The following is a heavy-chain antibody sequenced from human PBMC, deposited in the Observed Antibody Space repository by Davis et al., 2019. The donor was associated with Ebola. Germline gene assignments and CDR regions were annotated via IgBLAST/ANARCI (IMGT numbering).Heavy chain of an antibody. CDR3: ARGAGLGIAAS. J-gene: IGHJ5*02. D-gene: IGHD7-27*01. CDR2: IYYSGST. V-gene: IGHV4-59*01. CDR1: GGSISGYY. Sequence: PSETLSLTCTVSGGSISGYYWSWIRQPPGKGLEWIGYIYYSGSTNYNPSLKSRVTISVDTSKNQFSLKLSSVTAADTAVYYCARGAGLGIAASWGQGTLVTVSS.